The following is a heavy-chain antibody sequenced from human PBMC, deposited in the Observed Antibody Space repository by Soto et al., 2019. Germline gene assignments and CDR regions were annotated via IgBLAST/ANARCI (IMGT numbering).Heavy chain of an antibody. V-gene: IGHV1-69*01. Sequence: QVQLVQSGAEVKKPGSSVKVSCKASGGTFSSYAISWVRQAPGQGLEWMGGIIPIFGTANYAQKFQGRVTITADESTSTAYMELSSLRSEDTAVYYCASGAKAGTAALPYYYGMDVWGQGTTVTVSS. D-gene: IGHD2-2*01. CDR2: IIPIFGTA. CDR3: ASGAKAGTAALPYYYGMDV. J-gene: IGHJ6*02. CDR1: GGTFSSYA.